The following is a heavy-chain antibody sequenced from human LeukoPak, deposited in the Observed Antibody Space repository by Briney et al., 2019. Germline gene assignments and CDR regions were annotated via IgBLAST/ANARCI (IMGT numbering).Heavy chain of an antibody. J-gene: IGHJ4*02. CDR1: GYSFTSYW. Sequence: GQSLNISCKCSGYSFTSYWIGWVRQLPGKGLEWMGIIYPGDSDIRYSPSFQGQVTITTDKSISTAYLQWSSLKASGPAMYYCARQFGGNSEFDYWGQGTLVTVSS. CDR3: ARQFGGNSEFDY. CDR2: IYPGDSDI. V-gene: IGHV5-51*01. D-gene: IGHD4-23*01.